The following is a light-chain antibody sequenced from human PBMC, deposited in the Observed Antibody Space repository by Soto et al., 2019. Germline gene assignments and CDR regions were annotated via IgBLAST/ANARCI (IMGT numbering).Light chain of an antibody. CDR3: QQSYSNPTWT. J-gene: IGKJ1*01. V-gene: IGKV1-39*01. CDR2: DSS. CDR1: QSISTY. Sequence: DIQLTQSPSSLSASVGDRITITCRASQSISTYLNWYQQKPGDAPTLLVYDSSTLQSGVPSRFSGSGFGAEFTLTVSSLQPEDFATYYCQQSYSNPTWTFGQGTKVDIK.